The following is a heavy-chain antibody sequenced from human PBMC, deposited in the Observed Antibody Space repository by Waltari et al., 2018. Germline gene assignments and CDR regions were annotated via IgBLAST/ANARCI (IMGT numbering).Heavy chain of an antibody. J-gene: IGHJ4*02. D-gene: IGHD2-8*02. CDR3: ARDVILAAPPLGY. CDR2: INPNSGGT. CDR1: GYTFTDYY. Sequence: QVQLVQSGAEVKKPGASVKVSCKASGYTFTDYYMHWVRQAPGQGLEWMGWINPNSGGTNYAQKFQGRVTLTRDTSISTAYMELSRLRSDDTAVYYCARDVILAAPPLGYWGQGTLVTVSS. V-gene: IGHV1-2*02.